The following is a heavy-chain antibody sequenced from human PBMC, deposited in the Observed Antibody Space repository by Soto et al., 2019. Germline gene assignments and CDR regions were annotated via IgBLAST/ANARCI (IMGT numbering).Heavy chain of an antibody. D-gene: IGHD3-16*01. V-gene: IGHV3-33*01. J-gene: IGHJ4*02. CDR1: GFTFSSHG. Sequence: QVQLLESGGGLVQPGTSLRLSCAASGFTFSSHGMHWVRQAPGKGLEWVAVICTDGSDKYYAGSVKGRFTISRDNSKNTLLMEMNSVRAEDTGDSYCVTWGDNQRLDYWGRGTLVTVFS. CDR3: VTWGDNQRLDY. CDR2: ICTDGSDK.